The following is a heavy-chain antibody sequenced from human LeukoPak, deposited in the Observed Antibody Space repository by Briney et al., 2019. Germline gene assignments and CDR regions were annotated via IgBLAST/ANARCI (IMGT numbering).Heavy chain of an antibody. CDR1: GFTFSDYY. V-gene: IGHV3-11*01. J-gene: IGHJ6*03. Sequence: GGSLRLSCAASGFTFSDYYMSWIRQSPGKELEWVSYICSSGSTIYYADFVKGRFTISRDSDKHSLSLQMNSLSGEDTAVYYCAREGRFDHYYMDVWGKGTTLIVSS. D-gene: IGHD3-3*01. CDR2: ICSSGSTI. CDR3: AREGRFDHYYMDV.